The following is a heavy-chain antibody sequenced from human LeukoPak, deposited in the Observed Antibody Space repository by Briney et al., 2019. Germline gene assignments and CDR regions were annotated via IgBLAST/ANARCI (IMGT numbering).Heavy chain of an antibody. V-gene: IGHV1-2*02. CDR3: ARDSTDYDILTGYYRVYFDY. CDR2: INPNSGGT. D-gene: IGHD3-9*01. Sequence: ASVKVSCKGSGGTFSSYAISWVRQAPGQGLEWMGWINPNSGGTNYAQKFQGRVTMTRDTSISTAYMELSRLRSDDTAVYYCARDSTDYDILTGYYRVYFDYWGQGTLVTVSS. J-gene: IGHJ4*02. CDR1: GGTFSSYA.